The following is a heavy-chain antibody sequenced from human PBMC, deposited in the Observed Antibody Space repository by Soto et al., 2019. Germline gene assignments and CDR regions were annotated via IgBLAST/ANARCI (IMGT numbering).Heavy chain of an antibody. CDR1: GGSFSGYY. V-gene: IGHV4-34*01. D-gene: IGHD3-9*01. CDR3: ARVMYDILTGYYAHDC. Sequence: PSETLSLTCAVYGGSFSGYYWTWIRQPPGTGLEWIGEINHSGSTNYNPSLKSRVTISVDTSKNQFSLKLTSVTAADTAVYYCARVMYDILTGYYAHDCWGQGTLVT. CDR2: INHSGST. J-gene: IGHJ4*02.